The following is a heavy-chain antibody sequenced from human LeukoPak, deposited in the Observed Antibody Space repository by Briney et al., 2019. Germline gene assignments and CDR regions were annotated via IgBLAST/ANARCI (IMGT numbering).Heavy chain of an antibody. J-gene: IGHJ6*03. D-gene: IGHD6-6*01. CDR3: ASGRTYSNSSYYYYMEV. V-gene: IGHV4-61*02. CDR1: GGSISGGSYY. CDR2: IYTSGST. Sequence: PSETLSLTCTVSGGSISGGSYYWSWIRQPAGKGLEWIGRIYTSGSTNYNPSLKSRVTISVDTSKNQFSLKLSSVTAADTALYYCASGRTYSNSSYYYYMEVWGKGTTVTVSS.